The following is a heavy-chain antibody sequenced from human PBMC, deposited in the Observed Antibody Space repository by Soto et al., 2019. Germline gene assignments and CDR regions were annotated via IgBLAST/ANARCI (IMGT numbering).Heavy chain of an antibody. CDR2: ISGSGGST. CDR1: GFTFSSYA. D-gene: IGHD6-13*01. V-gene: IGHV3-23*01. CDR3: AKENGYSSSWFEFDY. J-gene: IGHJ4*02. Sequence: EVQLLESGGGLVKPGGPMRLSCAASGFTFSSYAMSWVRQAQGKGLEWVSAISGSGGSTYYADSVKGRFTISRDNSKNTLYLQMNSLRAEDTAVYYCAKENGYSSSWFEFDYWGQGTLVTVSS.